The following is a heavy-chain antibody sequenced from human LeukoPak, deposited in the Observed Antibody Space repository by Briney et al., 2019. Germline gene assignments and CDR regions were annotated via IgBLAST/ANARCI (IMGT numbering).Heavy chain of an antibody. D-gene: IGHD5-12*01. CDR2: INHSGST. V-gene: IGHV4-34*01. J-gene: IGHJ5*02. Sequence: ASETLSLTCAVYGGSFSGYYWSWIRQPPGKGLEWIGEINHSGSTNYNPSLKSRVTISVDTSKNQFSLKLSSVTAADTAVYYCARGISGWLLTPRWFDPWGQGTLVTVSS. CDR1: GGSFSGYY. CDR3: ARGISGWLLTPRWFDP.